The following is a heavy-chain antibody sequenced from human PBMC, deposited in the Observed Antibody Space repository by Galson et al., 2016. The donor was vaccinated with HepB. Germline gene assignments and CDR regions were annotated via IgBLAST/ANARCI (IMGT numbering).Heavy chain of an antibody. CDR3: ARLVDSAFDY. J-gene: IGHJ4*02. D-gene: IGHD3-9*01. CDR1: GFTLSTYW. V-gene: IGHV3-7*01. Sequence: SLRLSCAASGFTLSTYWMSWVRQAPGKGLEWVANMKQDGSEIYYVDSVRGRFTISRDNAKKSLYLQMNSLRAEDTAMYYCARLVDSAFDYWGQGALVTVSS. CDR2: MKQDGSEI.